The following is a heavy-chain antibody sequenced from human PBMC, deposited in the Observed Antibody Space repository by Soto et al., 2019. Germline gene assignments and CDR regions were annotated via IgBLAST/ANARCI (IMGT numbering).Heavy chain of an antibody. CDR3: ARVIGYYYHMDV. D-gene: IGHD3-22*01. Sequence: QVQLVQSGGEVKKPGASVKVSCKASGYTFTTYDLSLVRQAPGQGLEWMGWISAYNGNTNYAQNLQGRVTMTTDTSTSTAYMELRSLRSDDTAVYYCARVIGYYYHMDVWGQGTTVTVSS. CDR1: GYTFTTYD. CDR2: ISAYNGNT. J-gene: IGHJ6*02. V-gene: IGHV1-18*01.